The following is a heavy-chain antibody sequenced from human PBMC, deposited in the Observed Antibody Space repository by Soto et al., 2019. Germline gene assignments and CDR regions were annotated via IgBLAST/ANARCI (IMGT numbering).Heavy chain of an antibody. CDR1: GFTFSSYA. V-gene: IGHV3-30-3*01. J-gene: IGHJ4*02. CDR2: ISYDGSNK. D-gene: IGHD3-3*01. CDR3: ARGWSYYDY. Sequence: QVQLVESGGGVAQPGRSLRLSCAASGFTFSSYAMHWVRQAPGKGLEWVAVISYDGSNKYYADSVKGRFTISRDNSKNTLYLQMNSLRAEDTAVYYCARGWSYYDYWGQGTLVTVSS.